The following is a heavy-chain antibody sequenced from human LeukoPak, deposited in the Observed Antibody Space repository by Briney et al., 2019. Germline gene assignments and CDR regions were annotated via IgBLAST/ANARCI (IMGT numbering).Heavy chain of an antibody. Sequence: GGSLRLSCAASGFTFSSYAMSWVRQAPGKGLEWVSGISGSGGSTYYADSVKGRFTISRDNSKNTLYVQMNSLRAEDTAAYYCAKDRGYSFGDGFDIWGQGTMVTVSS. V-gene: IGHV3-23*01. D-gene: IGHD5-18*01. CDR1: GFTFSSYA. CDR3: AKDRGYSFGDGFDI. J-gene: IGHJ3*02. CDR2: ISGSGGST.